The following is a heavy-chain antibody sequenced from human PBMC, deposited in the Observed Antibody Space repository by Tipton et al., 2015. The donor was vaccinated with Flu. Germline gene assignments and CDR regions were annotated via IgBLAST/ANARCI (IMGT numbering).Heavy chain of an antibody. D-gene: IGHD3-10*01. CDR1: GGSISSYY. Sequence: LRLSCTVSGGSISSYYWSWIRQSPGKGLEWIGNIQYSGHTNYNPSLKSRVTIAVDTSKNQFSLQLSSVAAADTAVYYCARHVDRSWMLEFWGQGTLVTVSS. CDR2: IQYSGHT. J-gene: IGHJ4*02. V-gene: IGHV4-59*01. CDR3: ARHVDRSWMLEF.